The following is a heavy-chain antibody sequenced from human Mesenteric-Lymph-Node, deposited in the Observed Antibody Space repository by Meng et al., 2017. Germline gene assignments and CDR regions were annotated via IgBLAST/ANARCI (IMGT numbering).Heavy chain of an antibody. J-gene: IGHJ2*01. Sequence: QVLLQDLRPGLVKPSQPLSLTCTVSGGSISSSNYFWSWIRQPPGKGLEWSGHIYISGSPYYNPSLKSRITISVDTSNNQFSLKLSSVTAAETAVYYCARGQKGYFDLWGRGTLVTVSS. V-gene: IGHV4-30-4*01. CDR3: ARGQKGYFDL. CDR2: IYISGSP. CDR1: GGSISSSNYF.